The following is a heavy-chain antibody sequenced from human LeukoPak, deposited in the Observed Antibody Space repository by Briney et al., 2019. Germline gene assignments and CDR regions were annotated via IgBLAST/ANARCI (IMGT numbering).Heavy chain of an antibody. CDR1: GFTFSTYW. J-gene: IGHJ6*03. V-gene: IGHV3-7*01. D-gene: IGHD6-13*01. Sequence: GGSLRLSCAASGFTFSTYWMSWVRQAQGKGLEWVANIKQDGSEKYYVDSVKGRFTISRDNAKNSLYLQMNSLRAEDTAVYYCAREGWYSSSWYSHYYYMYVWGKGTTVTVSS. CDR2: IKQDGSEK. CDR3: AREGWYSSSWYSHYYYMYV.